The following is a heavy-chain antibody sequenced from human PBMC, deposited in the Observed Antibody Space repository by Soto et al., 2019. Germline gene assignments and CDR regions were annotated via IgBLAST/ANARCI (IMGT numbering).Heavy chain of an antibody. V-gene: IGHV2-5*02. Sequence: QITLKESDPPLMKPTQTLTLTCTFSGFSFTTGGVAVGWIRQPPGKALEWLALIYWDDDKRYSSSLKSRLTITKDTSKNQVVLTMTNMDPADTGTYYCAYTPYRTGWYFQHWGQGTLVTVSS. CDR2: IYWDDDK. D-gene: IGHD6-19*01. J-gene: IGHJ1*01. CDR3: AYTPYRTGWYFQH. CDR1: GFSFTTGGVA.